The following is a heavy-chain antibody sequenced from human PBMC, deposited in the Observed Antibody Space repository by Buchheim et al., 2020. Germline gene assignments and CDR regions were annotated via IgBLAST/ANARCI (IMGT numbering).Heavy chain of an antibody. D-gene: IGHD2-2*01. CDR2: ISGSGGST. CDR1: GFTFSSYA. Sequence: EVQLLESGGGLVQPGGSLRLSCAASGFTFSSYAMSWVRQAPGKGLEWVSAISGSGGSTYYADSVKGRFTISRDNFKNTLYLQMNSLRAEDTAVYYCAKDPLANTYAVDSVWFDPWGQGTL. CDR3: AKDPLANTYAVDSVWFDP. J-gene: IGHJ5*02. V-gene: IGHV3-23*01.